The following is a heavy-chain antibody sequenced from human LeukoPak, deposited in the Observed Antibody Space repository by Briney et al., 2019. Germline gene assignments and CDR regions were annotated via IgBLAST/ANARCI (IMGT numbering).Heavy chain of an antibody. V-gene: IGHV5-51*01. CDR1: GYRFTSYW. J-gene: IGHJ4*02. Sequence: SLHLYCKCSGYRFTSYWIGWVRQLPGKGLEWMGIIYPGDSDTSYSPSFQGQDTLSADKSISTACLQWSSLKASDTAMYYCARMSVTERFDYWGEGTLVTVSS. CDR2: IYPGDSDT. CDR3: ARMSVTERFDY. D-gene: IGHD4-17*01.